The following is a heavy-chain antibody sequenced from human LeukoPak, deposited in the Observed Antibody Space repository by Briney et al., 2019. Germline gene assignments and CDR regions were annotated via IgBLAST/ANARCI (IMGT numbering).Heavy chain of an antibody. J-gene: IGHJ4*02. CDR3: ATVYDFWSGYYNGLDY. CDR1: GFTFSSYS. Sequence: GGSLRLSCAASGFTFSSYSMNWVRQAPGKGLEWVSSISSSSSYIYYADSVKGRFTISRDNAKNSLYLQMNSLRAEDTAVYYCATVYDFWSGYYNGLDYWGQGTLVTVSS. V-gene: IGHV3-21*01. CDR2: ISSSSSYI. D-gene: IGHD3-3*01.